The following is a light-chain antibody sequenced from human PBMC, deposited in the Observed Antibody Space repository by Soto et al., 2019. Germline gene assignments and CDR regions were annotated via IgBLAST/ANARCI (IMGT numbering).Light chain of an antibody. CDR1: SSDVGDYNY. CDR3: SSYTSSSTLEVV. Sequence: QSALTQPASVSGSPGQSITISCTGTSSDVGDYNYVSWYQRHPGKAPKLMIYDVSNRPSGVSNRFSGSKSGNTASLTISGLQAEDEADYYCSSYTSSSTLEVVFGGGTKLTVL. J-gene: IGLJ2*01. CDR2: DVS. V-gene: IGLV2-14*03.